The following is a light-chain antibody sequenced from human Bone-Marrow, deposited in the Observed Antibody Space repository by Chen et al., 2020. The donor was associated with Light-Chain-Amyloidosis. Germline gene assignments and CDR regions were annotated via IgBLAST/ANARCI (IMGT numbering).Light chain of an antibody. J-gene: IGLJ3*02. CDR2: DDS. CDR3: QVWDRSSDRPV. Sequence: SYVLTQPSSVSVAPGQTATIACGGNNIGSTSVHWYQQTPGQAPLLVGYDDSDRPSGIPERLSGSNSGNTDTLTISRVEAGDEADYSCQVWDRSSDRPVFGGGTKLTVL. CDR1: NIGSTS. V-gene: IGLV3-21*02.